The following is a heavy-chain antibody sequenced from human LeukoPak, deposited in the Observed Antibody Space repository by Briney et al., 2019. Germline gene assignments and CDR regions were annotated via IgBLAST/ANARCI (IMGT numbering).Heavy chain of an antibody. CDR2: IYYSGST. J-gene: IGHJ4*02. CDR1: GGSISSYY. V-gene: IGHV4-59*01. CDR3: ARSKDSSSGWTNFDY. Sequence: PSETLSLTCTVSGGSISSYYWSWIRQPPGKGLEWIGYIYYSGSTNYNPSLKSRVTISVDTSKNQFSLKLSSVTAADTAVYYCARSKDSSSGWTNFDYWGQGTLVIVSS. D-gene: IGHD6-19*01.